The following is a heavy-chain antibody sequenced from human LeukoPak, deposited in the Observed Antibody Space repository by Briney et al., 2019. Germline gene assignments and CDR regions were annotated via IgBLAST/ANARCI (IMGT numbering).Heavy chain of an antibody. CDR2: ISDGGSTT. J-gene: IGHJ4*02. CDR3: SRSAYYDGSGNYYDY. D-gene: IGHD3-22*01. Sequence: GGSLRLSCVASGNYWMHWVRQAPGKGLVWVSRISDGGSTTTYADSVKGRFTISRDNAKNTLYLQMNGLRAEDTAVYYCSRSAYYDGSGNYYDYWGQGTLVTVSS. CDR1: GNYW. V-gene: IGHV3-74*01.